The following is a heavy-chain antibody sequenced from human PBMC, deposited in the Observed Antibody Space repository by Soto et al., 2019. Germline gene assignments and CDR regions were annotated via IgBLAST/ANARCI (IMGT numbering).Heavy chain of an antibody. CDR2: IWYDGSNK. V-gene: IGHV3-33*01. Sequence: QAPLMESGGGVVQPGRSLRLSCVASGFTFSSYGMHWVRQAPGKGLEWVAVIWYDGSNKYHADSVKGRFTISRDNSKTTLNLKMNNLRAEDTAVYYCARTEGRVVPTREPDPVFDIWGQGTMVTVSS. CDR3: ARTEGRVVPTREPDPVFDI. CDR1: GFTFSSYG. D-gene: IGHD5-12*01. J-gene: IGHJ3*02.